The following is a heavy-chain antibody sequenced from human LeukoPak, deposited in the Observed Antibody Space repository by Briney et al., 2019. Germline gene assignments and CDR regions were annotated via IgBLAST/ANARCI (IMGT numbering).Heavy chain of an antibody. CDR2: IRHDGSIK. CDR3: AKDSLADIDY. J-gene: IGHJ4*02. D-gene: IGHD3-16*01. CDR1: GFIFITYG. Sequence: GGSLRLSCAASGFIFITYGMYWVRQAPGKGLEWVAFIRHDGSIKNYADSVKGRSTISRDNSKNTLYLQMNSLRAEDTAVYYCAKDSLADIDYWGQGTLVTVSS. V-gene: IGHV3-30*02.